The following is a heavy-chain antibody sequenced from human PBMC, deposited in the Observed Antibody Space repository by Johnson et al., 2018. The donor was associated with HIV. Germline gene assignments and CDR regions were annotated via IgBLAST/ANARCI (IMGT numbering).Heavy chain of an antibody. CDR1: GFTFNLYW. CDR2: IKHDGSEK. Sequence: VQVVESGGGLVQPGGSLRLSCAASGFTFNLYWMTWVRQAPGKGLEWVANIKHDGSEKYYVDSVKGRFTISRDNARNFLYLQMNSVRAEDTAVYYCARDGPGLQSQRDALDIWGQGTMVTVSS. D-gene: IGHD5-24*01. J-gene: IGHJ3*02. CDR3: ARDGPGLQSQRDALDI. V-gene: IGHV3-7*01.